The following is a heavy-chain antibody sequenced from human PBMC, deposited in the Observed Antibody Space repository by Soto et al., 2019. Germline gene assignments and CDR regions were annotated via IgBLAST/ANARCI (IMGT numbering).Heavy chain of an antibody. Sequence: GESLKISCKGSGYNFANYWIGWVRQMPGKGLEWMGIIYPGDSETTYSPSFEGQVSISADKSISTAYLQWSSLKASDTAMYYCARQGSYCSSTSCYGWVDPKDHGMDVWGQGTTVTVSS. CDR2: IYPGDSET. CDR1: GYNFANYW. J-gene: IGHJ6*02. D-gene: IGHD2-2*01. V-gene: IGHV5-51*01. CDR3: ARQGSYCSSTSCYGWVDPKDHGMDV.